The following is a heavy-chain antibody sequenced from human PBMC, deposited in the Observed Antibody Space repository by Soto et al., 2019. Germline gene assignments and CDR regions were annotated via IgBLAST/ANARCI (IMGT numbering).Heavy chain of an antibody. V-gene: IGHV3-74*01. Sequence: EVQLVESGGDLVQPGGSLRLSCAASGFTFSSYWMHWVRQAPGKWLVSVSRINSDGGSTIYADFVKGRFTISRDNANNILYLEMNSLRAEDTAVYYCAGTSIIFWGNAMDVWGQGTTVTVSS. D-gene: IGHD2-21*01. CDR2: INSDGGST. CDR3: AGTSIIFWGNAMDV. CDR1: GFTFSSYW. J-gene: IGHJ6*02.